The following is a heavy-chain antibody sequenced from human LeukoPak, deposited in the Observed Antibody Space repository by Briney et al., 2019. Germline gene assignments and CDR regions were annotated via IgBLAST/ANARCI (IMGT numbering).Heavy chain of an antibody. Sequence: GGSLRLSCAASEFTFSTYAMHWVRQAPGKGLEWVAVISYDGSNTYYADSVRGRFTISRDNSKNTLYLQMSSLRADDTAVYYCARDQYFDRRNVDYWGQGTLVTVSS. V-gene: IGHV3-30-3*01. D-gene: IGHD3-22*01. J-gene: IGHJ4*02. CDR2: ISYDGSNT. CDR1: EFTFSTYA. CDR3: ARDQYFDRRNVDY.